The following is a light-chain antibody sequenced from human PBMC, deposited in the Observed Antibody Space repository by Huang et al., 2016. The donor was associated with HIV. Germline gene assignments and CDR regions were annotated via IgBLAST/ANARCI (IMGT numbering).Light chain of an antibody. Sequence: EIVLTQSPGTLSLSPGERATLSCRASQSVGSSYLAWYQQKPGQAPRLLIYGASSRATGIPDRFSGSGSGTDFTLTISRLEPEDVAVYYCQQYGSSIFTFGPGTKVDIK. CDR1: QSVGSSY. CDR2: GAS. J-gene: IGKJ3*01. V-gene: IGKV3-20*01. CDR3: QQYGSSIFT.